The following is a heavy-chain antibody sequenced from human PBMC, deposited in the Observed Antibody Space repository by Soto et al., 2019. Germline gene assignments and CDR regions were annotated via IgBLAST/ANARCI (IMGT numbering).Heavy chain of an antibody. D-gene: IGHD2-21*02. CDR1: GFTFSSYS. J-gene: IGHJ6*02. CDR3: ARDNIKHIVVVTAISRVYGMDV. CDR2: ISSSSSTI. Sequence: EVQLVESGGGLVQPGGSLRLSCAASGFTFSSYSMNWVRQAPGKGLEWVSYISSSSSTIYYADSVKGRFTISRDKAKNSLYLQMNSLRDEDTAVYYCARDNIKHIVVVTAISRVYGMDVWGQGTTVTVSS. V-gene: IGHV3-48*02.